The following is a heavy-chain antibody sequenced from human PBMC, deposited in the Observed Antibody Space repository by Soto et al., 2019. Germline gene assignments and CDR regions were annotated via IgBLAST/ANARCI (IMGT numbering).Heavy chain of an antibody. CDR2: ISGSAGST. CDR3: AKDFLIVVAGTYFDY. J-gene: IGHJ4*02. V-gene: IGHV3-23*01. Sequence: EVQLLESGGGLVQPGGSLRLSRAASGFTFSSYAMSWVRQAPGKGLEWVSAISGSAGSTYYADSVKGRFTISRDNSRDTLYRKMNSLRAEDTAVYYCAKDFLIVVAGTYFDYWGQGTLVTVSS. CDR1: GFTFSSYA. D-gene: IGHD6-19*01.